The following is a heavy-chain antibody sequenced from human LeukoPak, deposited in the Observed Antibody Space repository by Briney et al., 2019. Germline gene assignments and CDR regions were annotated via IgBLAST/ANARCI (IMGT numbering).Heavy chain of an antibody. CDR3: ARAPWELLRYGAFDI. V-gene: IGHV7-4-1*02. CDR1: GYTFTSYA. J-gene: IGHJ3*02. Sequence: ASVKVSCKASGYTFTSYAMSWVRQAPGQGLEWMGWINTNTGNPTYAQGFTGRFVFSLDTSVSTAYLQISSLKAEDTAVYYCARAPWELLRYGAFDIWGQGTMVTVSS. D-gene: IGHD1-26*01. CDR2: INTNTGNP.